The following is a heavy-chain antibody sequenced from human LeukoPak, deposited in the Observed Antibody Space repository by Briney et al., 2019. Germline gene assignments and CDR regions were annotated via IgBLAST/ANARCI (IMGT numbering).Heavy chain of an antibody. J-gene: IGHJ4*02. CDR3: ARSYTTGTTPFDY. CDR2: IHYSGST. D-gene: IGHD1-7*01. CDR1: GGSISTYY. V-gene: IGHV4-59*01. Sequence: SETLSLTCTVSGGSISTYYWSWIRQPPGKGLEWIGYIHYSGSTKYNPSLKSRLTILVDTSKNQFSLKVTSVTAADTAVYYCARSYTTGTTPFDYWGQGTLVTVSS.